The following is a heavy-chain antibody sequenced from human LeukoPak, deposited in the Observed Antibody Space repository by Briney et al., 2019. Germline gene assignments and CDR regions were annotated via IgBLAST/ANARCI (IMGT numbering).Heavy chain of an antibody. D-gene: IGHD3-3*01. CDR3: ARANTIFGVVIRPFDY. Sequence: PSETLSLTCTVSGGSISSGGYYWSWIRQHPGKGLEWIGYIYYSGSTYYNPSLKSRVTISVDTSKNQFSLKLSSVTAADTAVYYCARANTIFGVVIRPFDYWGQGTLATVSS. J-gene: IGHJ4*02. CDR2: IYYSGST. V-gene: IGHV4-31*03. CDR1: GGSISSGGYY.